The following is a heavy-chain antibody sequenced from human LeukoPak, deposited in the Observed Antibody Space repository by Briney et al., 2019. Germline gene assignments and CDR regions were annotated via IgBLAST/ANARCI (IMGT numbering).Heavy chain of an antibody. CDR2: ITWNSGSI. D-gene: IGHD3-3*01. Sequence: PGGSLRLSCAASGFTFDDYAMHWVRQAPGKGLEGVSGITWNSGSIGYADSVKGRFTISRDNAKNSLYLQMNSLRVEDTALYYCVKQLRSTNYDFWSGPFDYWGQGTLVTVSS. CDR1: GFTFDDYA. J-gene: IGHJ4*02. V-gene: IGHV3-9*01. CDR3: VKQLRSTNYDFWSGPFDY.